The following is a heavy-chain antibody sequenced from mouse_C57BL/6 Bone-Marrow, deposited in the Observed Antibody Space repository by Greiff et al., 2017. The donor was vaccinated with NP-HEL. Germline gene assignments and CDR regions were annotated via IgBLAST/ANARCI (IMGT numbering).Heavy chain of an antibody. CDR3: SLFLRYYWYFDV. CDR1: GYTFTSYG. V-gene: IGHV1-81*01. D-gene: IGHD1-1*01. CDR2: IYPRSGNT. J-gene: IGHJ1*03. Sequence: QVQLQQSGAELARPGASVKLSCKASGYTFTSYGISWVKQRTGQGLEWIGEIYPRSGNTYYNEKFKGKATLTADKSSSTAYMELRSLTSEDSAVYFCSLFLRYYWYFDVWGTGTTVTVSS.